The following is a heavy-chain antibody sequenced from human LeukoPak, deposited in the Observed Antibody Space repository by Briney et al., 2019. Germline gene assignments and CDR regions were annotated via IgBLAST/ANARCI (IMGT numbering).Heavy chain of an antibody. Sequence: PGGSLRLSCAASGFTFDDYAMHWVRQAPGKGLEWVSGISGSGGSTYYADSVKGRFTISRDNAKNSLYLQMNSLRAEDTALYYCAKARPAFDYDSSGYSGGSWDAFDIWGQGTMVTVSS. D-gene: IGHD3-22*01. CDR2: ISGSGGST. CDR3: AKARPAFDYDSSGYSGGSWDAFDI. CDR1: GFTFDDYA. V-gene: IGHV3-9*01. J-gene: IGHJ3*02.